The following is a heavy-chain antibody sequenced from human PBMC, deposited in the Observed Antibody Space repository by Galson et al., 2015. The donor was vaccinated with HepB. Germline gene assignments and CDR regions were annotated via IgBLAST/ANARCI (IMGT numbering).Heavy chain of an antibody. D-gene: IGHD4-17*01. J-gene: IGHJ3*02. CDR2: ISAGNGIT. CDR3: GRFGDNDAFDI. CDR1: GYNFATYG. Sequence: SVKVSCKASGYNFATYGMHWVRQAPGQSLEWMGWISAGNGITKYAQKFQGRLTIVRDTSATTAYMELNSLTSEDTAVYYCGRFGDNDAFDIWGQGTMITVAS. V-gene: IGHV1-3*01.